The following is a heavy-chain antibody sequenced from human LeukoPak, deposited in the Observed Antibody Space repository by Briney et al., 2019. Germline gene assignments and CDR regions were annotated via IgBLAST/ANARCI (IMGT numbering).Heavy chain of an antibody. D-gene: IGHD1-1*01. CDR2: ISGSGGST. CDR1: GFTFSSYA. Sequence: PEGSLRLSCAASGFTFSSYAMSWVRQAPGKGLEWVSAISGSGGSTYYADSVKGRFTISRDNSKNTLYLQMNSLRAEDTAVYYCAKVDGYYTTGFLDYWGQGTLVTVSS. V-gene: IGHV3-23*01. CDR3: AKVDGYYTTGFLDY. J-gene: IGHJ4*02.